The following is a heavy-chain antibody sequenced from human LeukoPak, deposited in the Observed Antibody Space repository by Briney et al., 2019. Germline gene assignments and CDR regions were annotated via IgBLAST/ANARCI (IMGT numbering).Heavy chain of an antibody. CDR2: IYTSGST. J-gene: IGHJ4*02. Sequence: PSETLSLTCTVSGGSISSYYWSWIRQPAGKGLEWIGRIYTSGSTNYNPSLKSRVTISVDTSKNQFSLKLSSVTAADTAVYYCASVRRDYYGSGSPDYWGQGTLVTVSS. V-gene: IGHV4-4*07. D-gene: IGHD3-10*01. CDR3: ASVRRDYYGSGSPDY. CDR1: GGSISSYY.